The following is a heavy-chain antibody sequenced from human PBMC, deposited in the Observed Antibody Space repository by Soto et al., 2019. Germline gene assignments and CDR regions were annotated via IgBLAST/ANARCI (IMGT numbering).Heavy chain of an antibody. J-gene: IGHJ5*02. Sequence: GGSLRLSCAASGFTFSSYAMSWVRQAPGKGLEWVSAISGSGGSTYYADSVKGRFTISRDNSKNTLYLQMNSLRAEDTAVYYCAKDRVVGAASYNWFDPWGQGTLVTVSS. D-gene: IGHD1-26*01. CDR3: AKDRVVGAASYNWFDP. CDR1: GFTFSSYA. CDR2: ISGSGGST. V-gene: IGHV3-23*01.